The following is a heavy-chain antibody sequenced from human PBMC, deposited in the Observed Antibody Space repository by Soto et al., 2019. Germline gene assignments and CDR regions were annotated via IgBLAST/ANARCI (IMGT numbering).Heavy chain of an antibody. V-gene: IGHV3-48*03. J-gene: IGHJ3*02. Sequence: EVQLVESGGGLVQPGGSLRLSCAASGFTFSIHEMNWVRQAPGKGLEWVSYISSSGTGIYYGDSVKGRFTISRDNAKNSLYLQMNSLRAEDTAVYYCARAYSDAFDIWGQGTMVTVSS. CDR3: ARAYSDAFDI. CDR1: GFTFSIHE. D-gene: IGHD2-15*01. CDR2: ISSSGTGI.